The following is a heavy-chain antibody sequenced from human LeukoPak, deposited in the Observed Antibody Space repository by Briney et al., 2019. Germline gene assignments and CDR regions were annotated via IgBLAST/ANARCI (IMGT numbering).Heavy chain of an antibody. V-gene: IGHV1-2*02. CDR2: INPNSGGT. D-gene: IGHD3-10*01. Sequence: ASVKVSCKASGYTFTGYYMHWVRQAPGQGLEWMGWINPNSGGTNYAQKFQGRVTMTRDTSISTAYMELSRLRSDATAVNYCARVGVRGVIGGGVFDYWGQGTLVTVSS. CDR1: GYTFTGYY. J-gene: IGHJ4*02. CDR3: ARVGVRGVIGGGVFDY.